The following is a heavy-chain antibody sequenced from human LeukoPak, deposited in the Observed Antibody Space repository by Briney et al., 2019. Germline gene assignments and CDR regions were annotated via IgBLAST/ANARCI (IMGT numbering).Heavy chain of an antibody. CDR3: ARRGPLTGDAFDI. CDR2: IYPGDSDT. J-gene: IGHJ3*02. V-gene: IGHV5-51*01. D-gene: IGHD7-27*01. Sequence: GASLKISCKGFGYSFTSYWIGWVRQMPGKGLEWLGIIYPGDSDTRYSPSFQGQVAFSADKSITTAYLQWSSLKASDTAMYYCARRGPLTGDAFDIWGQGTMVTVSS. CDR1: GYSFTSYW.